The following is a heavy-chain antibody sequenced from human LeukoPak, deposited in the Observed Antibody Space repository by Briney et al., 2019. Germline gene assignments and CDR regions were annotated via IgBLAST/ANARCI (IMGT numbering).Heavy chain of an antibody. CDR2: IDADGTGA. J-gene: IGHJ3*02. Sequence: GGSLRLSCAASGFTFSNFWMHWVRQAPGKGLVWVSRIDADGTGATYADSVKGRFTISRDNAKNTLYLQMNSPTAEDTAVYYCGRAREVGGTGAFDIWGQGTMVTVSS. CDR1: GFTFSNFW. D-gene: IGHD1-26*01. V-gene: IGHV3-74*01. CDR3: GRAREVGGTGAFDI.